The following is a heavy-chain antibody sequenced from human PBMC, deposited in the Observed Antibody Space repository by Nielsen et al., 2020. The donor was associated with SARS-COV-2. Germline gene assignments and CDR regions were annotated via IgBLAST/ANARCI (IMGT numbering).Heavy chain of an antibody. CDR1: GGSISSGGYY. V-gene: IGHV4-31*03. Sequence: SETLSLTCTVSGGSISSGGYYWSWIRQHPGKGLEWIGYIYYSGSTYYNPPLKSRVTISVDTSKNQFSLKLSSVTAADTAVYYCARVYYYGSGSYYNGFWFDPWGQGTLVTVSS. D-gene: IGHD3-10*01. CDR3: ARVYYYGSGSYYNGFWFDP. CDR2: IYYSGST. J-gene: IGHJ5*02.